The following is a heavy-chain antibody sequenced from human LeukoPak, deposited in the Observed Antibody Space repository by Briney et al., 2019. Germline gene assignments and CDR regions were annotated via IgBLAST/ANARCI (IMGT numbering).Heavy chain of an antibody. CDR3: ARHHDGGPKLRLDF. J-gene: IGHJ4*02. D-gene: IGHD2-15*01. Sequence: KPSETLSLTCRVSGASVSNYYWGWIRQSPGKGLEWIGFFHYSGSTNYNPSLNSRVTTSIDTSMNQLSLTLVSVTAADTAVYFCARHHDGGPKLRLDFWGLGVLVTVSS. CDR2: FHYSGST. V-gene: IGHV4-59*08. CDR1: GASVSNYY.